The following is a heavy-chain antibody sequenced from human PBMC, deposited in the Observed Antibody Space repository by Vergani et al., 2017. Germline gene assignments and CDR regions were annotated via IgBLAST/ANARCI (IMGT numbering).Heavy chain of an antibody. J-gene: IGHJ4*01. CDR1: GCSLTTSAMR. CDR2: IEWDDDK. D-gene: IGHD4-11*01. Sequence: QVTLKESGPALLRPTQTLTLTCTFSGCSLTTSAMRVSWFRQPPGKALEWLARIEWDDDKFYNTSLKNRLSISKDTSRNQVVLTMTDMDPVDTGTYYCARDYRGDFLDYFGHGTLVTVTS. CDR3: ARDYRGDFLDY. V-gene: IGHV2-70*04.